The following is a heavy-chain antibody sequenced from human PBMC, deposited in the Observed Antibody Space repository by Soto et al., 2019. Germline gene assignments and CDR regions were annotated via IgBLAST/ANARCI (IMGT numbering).Heavy chain of an antibody. CDR2: FYYTGST. Sequence: SETLSLTCAVSGASISSYYWSWIRQPPGKGLDWIGYFYYTGSTNYSPSLRSRVTMSVDTSKNQFSLRLSSVTAADTAVYYCATWTSERTHADAYDIWGQGTMVTVSS. CDR3: ATWTSERTHADAYDI. D-gene: IGHD1-26*01. V-gene: IGHV4-59*01. CDR1: GASISSYY. J-gene: IGHJ3*02.